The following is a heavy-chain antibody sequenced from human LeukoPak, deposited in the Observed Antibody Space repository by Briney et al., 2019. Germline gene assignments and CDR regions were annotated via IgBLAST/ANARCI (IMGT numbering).Heavy chain of an antibody. V-gene: IGHV3-53*01. CDR3: ARDVEAGTYYYYYYYMDV. Sequence: GGSLRLSCAASGFTVSSNYMSWVRQAPGKGLEWVSVIYSGGSTYYADSVKGRFTISRDNSKNTLYLQMNSLRAEDTAVYYCARDVEAGTYYYYYYYMDVWGKGTTVTVSS. D-gene: IGHD6-19*01. CDR1: GFTVSSNY. J-gene: IGHJ6*03. CDR2: IYSGGST.